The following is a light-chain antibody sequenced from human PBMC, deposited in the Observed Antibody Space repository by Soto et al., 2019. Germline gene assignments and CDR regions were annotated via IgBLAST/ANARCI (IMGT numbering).Light chain of an antibody. CDR3: CSYAGSYTYVV. V-gene: IGLV2-11*01. J-gene: IGLJ2*01. Sequence: QSALTQPRSVSGSPGQSVTISCTGTSGDVGHYNYVSWYQQHPGKAPKLMVYDVSKRPSEVPDRFSGSKSGNTASLTISGLQAEDEADYYCCSYAGSYTYVVFGGGTKLTVL. CDR2: DVS. CDR1: SGDVGHYNY.